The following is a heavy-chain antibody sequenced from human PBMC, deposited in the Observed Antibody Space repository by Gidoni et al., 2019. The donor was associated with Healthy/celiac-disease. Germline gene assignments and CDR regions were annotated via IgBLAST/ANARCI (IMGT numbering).Heavy chain of an antibody. Sequence: QVQLVQSGAVVKKPGSSVTVSCKASGGTFSSYAISWVRQAPGQGLEWMGGIIPIFGTANYAQKFQGRVTITAYESTSTAYMELSSLRSEDTAVYYCARGYCSSTSCYTGYHYYYMDVWGKGTTVTVSS. CDR1: GGTFSSYA. V-gene: IGHV1-69*01. D-gene: IGHD2-2*02. J-gene: IGHJ6*03. CDR3: ARGYCSSTSCYTGYHYYYMDV. CDR2: IIPIFGTA.